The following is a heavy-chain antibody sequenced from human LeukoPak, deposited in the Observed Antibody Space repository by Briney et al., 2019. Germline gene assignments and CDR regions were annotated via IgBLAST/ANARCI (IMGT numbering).Heavy chain of an antibody. V-gene: IGHV3-15*01. D-gene: IGHD3-9*01. J-gene: IGHJ4*02. CDR3: ATGGDYDMLTGYPIDF. CDR1: GVNLTNAW. Sequence: WGSLRLSCIISGVNLTNAWMSWVRQTPGEALEWVGRIKSKADEGTTDYAAHVKGRFSISRDDSENTLYLQMNSLRTEETAVYYCATGGDYDMLTGYPIDFWGQGTLVTVSS. CDR2: IKSKADEGTT.